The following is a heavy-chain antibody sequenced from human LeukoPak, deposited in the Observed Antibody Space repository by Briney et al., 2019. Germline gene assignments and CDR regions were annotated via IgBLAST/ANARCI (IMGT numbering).Heavy chain of an antibody. V-gene: IGHV3-21*01. J-gene: IGHJ4*02. CDR2: ISSSSNYI. CDR1: GFTFSSYS. D-gene: IGHD3-3*02. CDR3: ARVRDSIFGVVSHEINY. Sequence: GGSLRLSCAASGFTFSSYSMNWVRQAPGKGLEWVSSISSSSNYIYYADSVKGRFTISRDNAKNSLYLQMNSLRAEDTAVHYCARVRDSIFGVVSHEINYWGQGTLVTVSS.